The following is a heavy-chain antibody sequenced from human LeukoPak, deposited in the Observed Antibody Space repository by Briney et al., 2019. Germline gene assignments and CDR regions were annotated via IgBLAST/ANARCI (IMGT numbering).Heavy chain of an antibody. J-gene: IGHJ5*02. CDR1: GDSISSYY. Sequence: PSETLSLICTVPGDSISSYYWSWIRQPPGKGLEYIGYIDYRGTSDYNPSLKSRVTISLDTSKNQFSLRLTSMTAADTAIYFCARRHRGATSDLDWFDPWGQGTLVTVSS. CDR3: ARRHRGATSDLDWFDP. CDR2: IDYRGTS. D-gene: IGHD1-26*01. V-gene: IGHV4-59*08.